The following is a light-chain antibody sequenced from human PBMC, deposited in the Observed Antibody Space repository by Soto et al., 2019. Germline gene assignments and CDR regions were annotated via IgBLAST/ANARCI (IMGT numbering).Light chain of an antibody. CDR1: QSVLYSSSNKDY. CDR2: WAS. CDR3: QQYYSTPFT. J-gene: IGKJ3*01. Sequence: DIVMPQSPDSLAVSLGERATINCKSSQSVLYSSSNKDYLAWYQQKPGQPPKMVIYWASTRESGVPDRFSGSGSGTDFTLTISSLQAEDVAVYYGQQYYSTPFTFGPGTKVDIK. V-gene: IGKV4-1*01.